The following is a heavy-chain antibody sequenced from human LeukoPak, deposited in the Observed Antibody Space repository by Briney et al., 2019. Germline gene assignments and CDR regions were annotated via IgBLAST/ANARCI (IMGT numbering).Heavy chain of an antibody. CDR2: INPNSGGT. CDR1: GYTFTGYY. J-gene: IGHJ3*02. V-gene: IGHV1-2*02. D-gene: IGHD6-13*01. Sequence: GASVKVSCKASGYTFTGYYIHWVRQAPGQGLEWMGWINPNSGGTNYAQKFQGRVTMTRDTSISTAYMELSRLRSDDTAVYYCARARYSRKDDAFDIWGQGTMVTVSS. CDR3: ARARYSRKDDAFDI.